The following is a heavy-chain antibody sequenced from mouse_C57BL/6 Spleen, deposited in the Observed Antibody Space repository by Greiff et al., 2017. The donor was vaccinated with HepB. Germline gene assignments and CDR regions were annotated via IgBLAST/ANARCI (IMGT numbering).Heavy chain of an antibody. J-gene: IGHJ4*01. D-gene: IGHD1-1*01. V-gene: IGHV1-81*01. CDR2: IYPRSGNT. CDR3: ARWGYYGSSYYAMDY. CDR1: GYTFTSYG. Sequence: VQLQQSGAELARPGASVKLSCTASGYTFTSYGISWVKQRTGQGLEWIGEIYPRSGNTYYNEKFKGKATLTADKSSSTAYMELRSLTSEDSAVYFCARWGYYGSSYYAMDYWGQGTSVTVSS.